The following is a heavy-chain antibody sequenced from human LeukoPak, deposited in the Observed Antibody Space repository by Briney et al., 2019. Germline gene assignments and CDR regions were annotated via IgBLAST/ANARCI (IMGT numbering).Heavy chain of an antibody. V-gene: IGHV3-23*01. CDR2: IYGGAGRT. CDR3: AKDSVPDGYNSVDY. CDR1: GFIFSGFS. D-gene: IGHD5-24*01. J-gene: IGHJ4*02. Sequence: GGSLRLSCEASGFIFSGFSMNWVRRAPGKGLEWVSLIYGGAGRTFYSDSVKGRFTISRDNSKNTLYLQMDSLRVEDTAIYYCAKDSVPDGYNSVDYWGQGTLVTVSS.